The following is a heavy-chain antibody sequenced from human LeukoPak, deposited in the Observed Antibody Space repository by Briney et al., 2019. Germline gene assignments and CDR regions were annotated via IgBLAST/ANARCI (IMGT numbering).Heavy chain of an antibody. CDR1: GFTFSSYA. CDR3: ARGSTCDFWSGCYYFDY. V-gene: IGHV3-48*03. CDR2: ISSSGSTI. Sequence: GGSLRLSCVVSGFTFSSYAMNWVRQAPGKGLEWVSYISSSGSTIYYADSVKGRFTISRDNAKNSVYLQMNSLRAEDTAVYYCARGSTCDFWSGCYYFDYWGPGTLVTVSS. D-gene: IGHD3-3*01. J-gene: IGHJ4*02.